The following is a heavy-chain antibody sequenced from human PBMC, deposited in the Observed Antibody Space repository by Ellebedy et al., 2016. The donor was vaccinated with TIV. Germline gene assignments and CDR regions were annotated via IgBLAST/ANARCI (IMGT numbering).Heavy chain of an antibody. CDR3: VREDRIFTGRHDAFDI. CDR2: ILPIFGTL. J-gene: IGHJ3*02. D-gene: IGHD3-9*01. V-gene: IGHV1-69*13. CDR1: GYSFPNYG. Sequence: AASVKVSCKASGYSFPNYGLIWVRQAPGQGLEWMGGILPIFGTLYYAQKFQGRVTITADESTSTAYMELSSLGSENTAIYYSVREDRIFTGRHDAFDIWGQGTMVTVSS.